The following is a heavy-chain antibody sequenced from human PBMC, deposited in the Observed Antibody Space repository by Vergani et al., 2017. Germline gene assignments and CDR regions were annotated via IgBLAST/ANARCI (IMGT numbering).Heavy chain of an antibody. CDR3: ARGGYSYGWATDY. J-gene: IGHJ4*02. CDR2: INPNSGGT. D-gene: IGHD5-18*01. Sequence: QVQLVQSGAEVKKPGASVKVSCKTSGYTFTGYYMHWVRQAPGQGLEWMGWINPNSGGTNYAQKFQGWVTMTRDTSISTAYMELSRLTSNDTAVYYCARGGYSYGWATDYWGQGTLVTVSS. V-gene: IGHV1-2*04. CDR1: GYTFTGYY.